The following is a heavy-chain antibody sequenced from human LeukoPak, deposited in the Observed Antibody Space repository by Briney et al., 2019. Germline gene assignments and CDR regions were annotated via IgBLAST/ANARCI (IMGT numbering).Heavy chain of an antibody. V-gene: IGHV3-23*01. D-gene: IGHD1-26*01. CDR2: ISGSGGST. CDR3: AKDIGLKGAFDI. CDR1: GFTFDDYA. Sequence: GGSLRLSCAASGFTFDDYAMSWVRQAPGKGLEWVSAISGSGGSTYYADSVKGRFTISRDNSKNTLYLQMNSLRAEDTAVYYCAKDIGLKGAFDIWGQGTMVTVSS. J-gene: IGHJ3*02.